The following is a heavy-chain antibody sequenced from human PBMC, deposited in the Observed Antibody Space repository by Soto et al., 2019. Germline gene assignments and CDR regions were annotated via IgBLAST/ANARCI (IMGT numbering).Heavy chain of an antibody. CDR3: ASDYPYYYYGMDV. Sequence: HPGGSLRLSCAASGFTFSSHWMHWVRQAPGKGLVWVSRINSDGSSTSYADSVKGRFTISRDNAKNTLYLQMNSLRAEDTAVYYCASDYPYYYYGMDVWGQGTTVTVSS. CDR2: INSDGSST. J-gene: IGHJ6*02. CDR1: GFTFSSHW. V-gene: IGHV3-74*01.